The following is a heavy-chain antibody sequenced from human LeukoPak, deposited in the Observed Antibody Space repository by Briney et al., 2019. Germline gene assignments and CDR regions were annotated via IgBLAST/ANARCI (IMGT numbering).Heavy chain of an antibody. Sequence: SETLSLTCAVYGGSFSGYYWSWIRQPPGKGLEWIGYIYYSGSTNYNPSLKSRVTISVDTSKNQFSLKLSSVTAADTAVYYCARDGWFGEPGGFDPWGQGTLVTVSS. D-gene: IGHD3-10*01. CDR1: GGSFSGYY. CDR3: ARDGWFGEPGGFDP. J-gene: IGHJ5*02. CDR2: IYYSGST. V-gene: IGHV4-59*01.